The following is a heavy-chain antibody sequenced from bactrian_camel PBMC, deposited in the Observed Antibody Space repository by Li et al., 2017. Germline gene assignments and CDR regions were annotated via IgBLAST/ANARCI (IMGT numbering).Heavy chain of an antibody. CDR1: RYTYKRNC. CDR3: ATGVYCANVLSPSEYDT. V-gene: IGHV3S1*01. CDR2: IDTDGST. J-gene: IGHJ4*01. D-gene: IGHD3*01. Sequence: VQLVESGGGSVQAGGSLTLSCAAGRYTYKRNCMGWFRQLPDKDREGVAAIDTDGSTIYGEGLSRRFTISRDSAKTTLFLEMNSLKPDDTAMYYCATGVYCANVLSPSEYDTWGQGTQVTVS.